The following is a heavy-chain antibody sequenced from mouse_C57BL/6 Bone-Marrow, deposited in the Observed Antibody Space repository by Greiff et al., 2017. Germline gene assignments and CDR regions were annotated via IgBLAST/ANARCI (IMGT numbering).Heavy chain of an antibody. Sequence: QVQLQQSGPELVKPGASVKISCKASGYTFTDYYINWVKQRPGQGLEWIGWIFPGSGSTYYNEKFKGKATITVDKSSSTAYMLLSSLTSEDSAVYFCARWYYGSRRSYYAMDYGGQGTSVTVSS. CDR2: IFPGSGST. CDR3: ARWYYGSRRSYYAMDY. D-gene: IGHD1-1*01. CDR1: GYTFTDYY. J-gene: IGHJ4*01. V-gene: IGHV1-75*01.